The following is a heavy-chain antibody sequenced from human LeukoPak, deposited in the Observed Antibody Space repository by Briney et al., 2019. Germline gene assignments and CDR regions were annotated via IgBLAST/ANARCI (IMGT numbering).Heavy chain of an antibody. J-gene: IGHJ4*02. CDR1: GDSISSSNW. Sequence: SETLSLTCAVSGDSISSSNWWNWVRQPPGKGLEWIGEIYHSGSTNYNPSLKSRVTISVDKSKNQFSLKLSSVTAADTAVYYCARVRRSYLVFDYWGQGTLVTVSS. CDR2: IYHSGST. V-gene: IGHV4-4*02. D-gene: IGHD6-6*01. CDR3: ARVRRSYLVFDY.